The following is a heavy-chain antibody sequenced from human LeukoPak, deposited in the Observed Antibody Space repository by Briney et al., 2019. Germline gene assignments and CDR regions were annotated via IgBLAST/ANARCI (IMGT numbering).Heavy chain of an antibody. Sequence: PSETLSLTCTVSGGSISSYYWSWIRQPPGKGLEWIGYIYYSGSINYNPSLKSRVTISVDTSKNQFSLKLSSVTAADTAVYYCARHAGRLRYFDWSTWAPFDYWGQGTLVTVSS. J-gene: IGHJ4*02. V-gene: IGHV4-59*08. CDR2: IYYSGSI. D-gene: IGHD3-9*01. CDR1: GGSISSYY. CDR3: ARHAGRLRYFDWSTWAPFDY.